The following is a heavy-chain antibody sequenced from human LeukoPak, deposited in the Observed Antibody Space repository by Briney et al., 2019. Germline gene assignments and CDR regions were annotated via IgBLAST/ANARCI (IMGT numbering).Heavy chain of an antibody. CDR2: ISSGSSYI. D-gene: IGHD3-3*01. CDR3: AREDDYYMDV. V-gene: IGHV3-21*01. Sequence: PGGSLRLSCAASGFTFSSYSMNWVRQAPGRGLEWVSSISSGSSYIYYADSVKGRFTISRDNAKNSLYLQMNSLRAEDTAVYYCAREDDYYMDVWGKGTTVTISS. J-gene: IGHJ6*03. CDR1: GFTFSSYS.